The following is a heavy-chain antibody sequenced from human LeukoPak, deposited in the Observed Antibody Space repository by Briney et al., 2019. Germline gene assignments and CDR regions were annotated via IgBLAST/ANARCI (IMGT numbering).Heavy chain of an antibody. CDR3: EREGDVVGATIDS. CDR1: GYSISSGYY. V-gene: IGHV4-38-2*02. D-gene: IGHD1-26*01. Sequence: SETLSLTCTVSGYSISSGYYWGWIRQPPGKGLEWIGSISHSGSTYYNPSLKSRLTISLDTSKNQFSLKLSSVTAADTAVYYCEREGDVVGATIDSWGQGTLDTVSS. J-gene: IGHJ4*02. CDR2: ISHSGST.